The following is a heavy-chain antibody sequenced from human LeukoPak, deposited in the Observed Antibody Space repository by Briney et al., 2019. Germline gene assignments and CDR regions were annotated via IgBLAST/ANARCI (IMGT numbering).Heavy chain of an antibody. V-gene: IGHV1-18*01. D-gene: IGHD3-10*01. Sequence: ASLKVSCKASGYTFTNYGISWVRQAPGQGLEWMGWISAYNGNTHYAQNLQGRVTMTTDTSTSTAYMELKSLRSDDTAVYYCARGGHRRYYYTSGSAFDPWGQGTLVTVSS. CDR3: ARGGHRRYYYTSGSAFDP. CDR2: ISAYNGNT. CDR1: GYTFTNYG. J-gene: IGHJ5*02.